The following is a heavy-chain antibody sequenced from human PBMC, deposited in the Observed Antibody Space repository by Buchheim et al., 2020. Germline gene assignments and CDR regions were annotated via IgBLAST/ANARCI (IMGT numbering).Heavy chain of an antibody. CDR2: INEDGTEK. CDR1: GFTFRNYW. V-gene: IGHV3-7*03. D-gene: IGHD2/OR15-2a*01. Sequence: EVYLVESGGGLVQPGGSLRLSCAASGFTFRNYWMNWVRQAPGKGLEWVANINEDGTEKYYVDSVKVRFTISRDNAMSSVYLQMSSLRVEDTAVYYCAKHSIPWGQGT. CDR3: AKHSIP. J-gene: IGHJ5*02.